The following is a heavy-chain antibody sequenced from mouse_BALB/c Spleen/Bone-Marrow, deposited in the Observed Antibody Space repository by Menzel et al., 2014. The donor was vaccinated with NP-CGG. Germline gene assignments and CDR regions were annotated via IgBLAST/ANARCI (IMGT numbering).Heavy chain of an antibody. CDR1: GFTFSTYI. J-gene: IGHJ3*01. V-gene: IGHV5-6-4*01. D-gene: IGHD2-3*01. CDR2: ISSGGRYI. Sequence: EVKLVESGGDLVKPGGSLKLSCAASGFTFSTYITSWVRQTPEKRLEWVATISSGGRYIFYPDSVKGRFTLSRDNAKNTLYLQMSSLRSDDTAMYYCTREEDYDGNYKFAYWGQGTLVTVSA. CDR3: TREEDYDGNYKFAY.